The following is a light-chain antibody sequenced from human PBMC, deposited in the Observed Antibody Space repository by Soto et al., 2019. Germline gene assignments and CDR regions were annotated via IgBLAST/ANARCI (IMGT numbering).Light chain of an antibody. Sequence: DIQMTQSPSTLSASVGDRVTITCRASQNIRSWLAWYQQKPGKAPNLLIYKASSLDTGVPSRFSGSGSGAEFTLTISSLQPDDFATYYCKKYDDYPLTFGGGTKVEIK. J-gene: IGKJ4*01. V-gene: IGKV1-5*03. CDR2: KAS. CDR3: KKYDDYPLT. CDR1: QNIRSW.